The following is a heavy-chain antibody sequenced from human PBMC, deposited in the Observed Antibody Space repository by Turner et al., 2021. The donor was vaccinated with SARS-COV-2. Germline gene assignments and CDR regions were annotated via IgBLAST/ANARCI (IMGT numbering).Heavy chain of an antibody. Sequence: QVQLVESGGGVVQPGRSLRLSCAASGCTFSSYGMHWVRQAPGKGLAWVAVIFYDVSNKYYADSVKGRFTISRDNSKNTLYLQMNSLRAEDTAVYYCARDHYYDSSGYTLDAFDIWGQGTMVTISS. D-gene: IGHD3-22*01. CDR1: GCTFSSYG. J-gene: IGHJ3*02. CDR2: IFYDVSNK. V-gene: IGHV3-33*01. CDR3: ARDHYYDSSGYTLDAFDI.